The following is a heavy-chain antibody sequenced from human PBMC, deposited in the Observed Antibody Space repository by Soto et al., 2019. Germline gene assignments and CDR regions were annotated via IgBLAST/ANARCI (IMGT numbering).Heavy chain of an antibody. CDR3: AREGISAAIDY. J-gene: IGHJ4*02. V-gene: IGHV3-11*06. Sequence: GGSLRLSCAASGFTFSDYYMSWVRQAPGKGLEWVSYISTSSSYTDYADSMKGRFTISRDNTKNSLFLQMNSLRVEDTAVYYCAREGISAAIDYWGQGTLVTVSS. CDR1: GFTFSDYY. D-gene: IGHD6-13*01. CDR2: ISTSSSYT.